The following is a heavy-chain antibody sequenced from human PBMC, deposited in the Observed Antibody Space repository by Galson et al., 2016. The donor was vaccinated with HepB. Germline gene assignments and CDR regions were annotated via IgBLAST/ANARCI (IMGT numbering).Heavy chain of an antibody. J-gene: IGHJ1*01. CDR3: ARDRGSGWPEYFDH. CDR2: INTYAGGA. V-gene: IGHV1-2*02. D-gene: IGHD6-19*01. CDR1: GYTFIGYY. Sequence: SCKASGYTFIGYYMHWVRPAPGQGLEWMGWINTYAGGASYEQKFQGRVTLTRDTSISTAYMELSRLRSDDTAVYYCARDRGSGWPEYFDHWGQGTLVTVSS.